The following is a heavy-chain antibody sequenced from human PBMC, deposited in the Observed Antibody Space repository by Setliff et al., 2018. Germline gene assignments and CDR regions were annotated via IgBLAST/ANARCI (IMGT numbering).Heavy chain of an antibody. J-gene: IGHJ1*01. V-gene: IGHV4-4*07. D-gene: IGHD1-26*01. Sequence: PSETLSLTCNVSGVSIANTASYWSWIRQPAGKTLEWIGRVYSNVGTNFNPSLKSRVTMSVDASKNQISLKLMSVTAADTAVYYCASRNSDGGPEYFQHWGQGALVTVSS. CDR1: GVSIANTASY. CDR3: ASRNSDGGPEYFQH. CDR2: VYSNVGT.